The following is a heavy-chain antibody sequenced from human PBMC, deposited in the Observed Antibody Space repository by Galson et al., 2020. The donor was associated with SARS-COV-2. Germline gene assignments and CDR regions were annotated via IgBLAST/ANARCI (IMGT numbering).Heavy chain of an antibody. D-gene: IGHD1-26*01. CDR2: TTAYNGNT. Sequence: ASVKVSCKASGFSFTSYGFCWVRQAPGQALEWMGWTTAYNGNTKYSEKFQGRVRMSTDTSTSTVYMELRSLRYDDTAVYYCARDSIVGATTYEHWGQGTLVTVSS. CDR3: ARDSIVGATTYEH. CDR1: GFSFTSYG. V-gene: IGHV1-18*01. J-gene: IGHJ4*02.